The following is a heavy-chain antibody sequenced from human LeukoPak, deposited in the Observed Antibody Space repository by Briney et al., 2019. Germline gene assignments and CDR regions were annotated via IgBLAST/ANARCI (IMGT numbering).Heavy chain of an antibody. CDR1: GFTVSSNY. CDR2: LYSGGGT. CDR3: ARGDNLGN. Sequence: GGSLRLSCAASGFTVSSNYMSWVRQAPGKELEWVSVLYSGGGTYYADSVKGRFNISRDNSKNTLYLQMNSLRAEDTAVYYCARGDNLGNWGQGTLVTVSS. J-gene: IGHJ4*02. D-gene: IGHD1-1*01. V-gene: IGHV3-53*01.